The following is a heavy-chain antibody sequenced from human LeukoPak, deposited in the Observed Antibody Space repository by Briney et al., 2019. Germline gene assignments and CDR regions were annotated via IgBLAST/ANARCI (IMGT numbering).Heavy chain of an antibody. V-gene: IGHV4-34*01. CDR1: GGSFSGYY. D-gene: IGHD3-10*01. CDR2: INHSGST. J-gene: IGHJ6*02. Sequence: SETLSLTCAVYGGSFSGYYWSWIRQPPGKGLEWIGEINHSGSTNYNPSLKSRVTIPVDTSKNQFSLKLSSVTAADTAVYYCAKIRDDYGMDVWGQGTTVTVSS. CDR3: AKIRDDYGMDV.